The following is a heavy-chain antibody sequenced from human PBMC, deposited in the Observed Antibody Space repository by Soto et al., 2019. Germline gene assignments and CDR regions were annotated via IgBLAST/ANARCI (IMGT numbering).Heavy chain of an antibody. CDR2: IYWDDDK. D-gene: IGHD2-21*02. J-gene: IGHJ6*02. CDR3: AHSGCGGDCLLSYSYQYYFGMDV. V-gene: IGHV2-5*02. CDR1: GFSLSTGGVG. Sequence: QITLKESGPTLVKPTQTLTLTCTFSGFSLSTGGVGVGWIRQPPGKALEWLALIYWDDDKRYSPSLNSRLTVNKDNPKIQVVLTMTNMDSVDTAAYYCAHSGCGGDCLLSYSYQYYFGMDVCGQGTTFTVS.